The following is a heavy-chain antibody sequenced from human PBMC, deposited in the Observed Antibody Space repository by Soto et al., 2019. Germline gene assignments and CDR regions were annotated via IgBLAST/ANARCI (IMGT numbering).Heavy chain of an antibody. Sequence: QVQLVESGGGLVKPGGSLRLSCTGSGFIFSDYMTWIRQAPGKGLEWVSYISGSGAYTKYADSVRGRFTISRDNAKNSLWLQINSLRAEDTAVDYCARSSGWRHVVGYKYGLDVWGQGTTVILSS. CDR3: ARSSGWRHVVGYKYGLDV. CDR2: ISGSGAYT. V-gene: IGHV3-11*06. CDR1: GFIFSDY. D-gene: IGHD5-18*01. J-gene: IGHJ6*02.